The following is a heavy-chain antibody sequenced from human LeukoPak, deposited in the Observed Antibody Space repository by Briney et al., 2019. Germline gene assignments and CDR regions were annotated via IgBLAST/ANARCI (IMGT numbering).Heavy chain of an antibody. Sequence: GGSLRLSCAASGFTFSSYAMSWVRQAPGKGLEWVSAISGSGGSTCYADSVKGRFTISRDNSKNTLYLQMNSLRAEDTAVYYCAKVGGFYYDILTGYLNWFDPWGQGTLVTVSS. CDR3: AKVGGFYYDILTGYLNWFDP. CDR2: ISGSGGST. CDR1: GFTFSSYA. D-gene: IGHD3-9*01. V-gene: IGHV3-23*01. J-gene: IGHJ5*02.